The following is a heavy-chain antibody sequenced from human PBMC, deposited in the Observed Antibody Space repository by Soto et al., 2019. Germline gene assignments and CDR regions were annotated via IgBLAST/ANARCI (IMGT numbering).Heavy chain of an antibody. V-gene: IGHV4-4*02. D-gene: IGHD6-13*01. CDR3: ARFSSSGLYYYFGMDV. CDR2: IYHTGIT. CDR1: GFPISNNNW. Sequence: KSSETLSLTCAVSGFPISNNNWCTCVRQPPGKGLEWVGDIYHTGITNYSPSLKSRVTISVDNSKNQFSLRLTSVTAADTAVYYCARFSSSGLYYYFGMDVWGQGTTVTVSS. J-gene: IGHJ6*02.